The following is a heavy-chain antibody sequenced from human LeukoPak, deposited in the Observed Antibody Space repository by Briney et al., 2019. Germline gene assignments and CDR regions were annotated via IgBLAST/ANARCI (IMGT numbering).Heavy chain of an antibody. CDR3: ARKYDYVWGSYRTAHLEYFDY. CDR1: GGSFSGYY. V-gene: IGHV4-34*01. D-gene: IGHD3-16*02. CDR2: INHSGST. J-gene: IGHJ4*02. Sequence: PSETLSLTCAVYGGSFSGYYWSWVRQPPGKGLEWIGEINHSGSTNYNPSLKSRVTISVDTSKNQFSLKLSSVTAADTAVYYCARKYDYVWGSYRTAHLEYFDYWGQGTLVTVSS.